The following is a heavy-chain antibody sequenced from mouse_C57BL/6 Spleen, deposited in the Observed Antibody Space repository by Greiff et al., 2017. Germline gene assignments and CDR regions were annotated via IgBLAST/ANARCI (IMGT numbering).Heavy chain of an antibody. J-gene: IGHJ2*01. CDR3: ARDDGSYSYGSSFDY. D-gene: IGHD1-1*01. CDR1: GYTFTSYW. Sequence: QVQLKQPGAELVKPGASVKLSCKASGYTFTSYWMHWVKQRPGRGLEWIGRIDPNSGGTKYNEKFKSKATLTVDKPSSTAYMQLSSLTSEDSAVYYGARDDGSYSYGSSFDYWGQGTTLTVSS. CDR2: IDPNSGGT. V-gene: IGHV1-72*01.